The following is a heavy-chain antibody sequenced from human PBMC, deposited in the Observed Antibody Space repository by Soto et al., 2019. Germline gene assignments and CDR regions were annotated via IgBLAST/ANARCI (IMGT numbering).Heavy chain of an antibody. CDR2: ISYDGRNK. D-gene: IGHD2-21*02. Sequence: QVQLVESGGGVVQPGRSLRLSCAASGFTFSSYSMHWVRQAPGKGLEWVAVISYDGRNKYYADSVKGRFTISRDKSKNTLYLQMNSLRADDTAVYYCEREWYCGGDCWSALDIWVQGTMVTVSS. V-gene: IGHV3-30*04. J-gene: IGHJ3*02. CDR3: EREWYCGGDCWSALDI. CDR1: GFTFSSYS.